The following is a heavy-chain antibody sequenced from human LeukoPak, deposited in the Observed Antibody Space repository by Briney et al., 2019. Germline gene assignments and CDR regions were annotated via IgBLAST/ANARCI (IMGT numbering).Heavy chain of an antibody. CDR3: ARDGPRYYDILTGPTFWRH. CDR2: ISAYNGNT. J-gene: IGHJ4*02. V-gene: IGHV1-18*01. CDR1: GYTFTSYG. Sequence: ASVKVSCKASGYTFTSYGISWVRQAPGQGLEWMGWISAYNGNTNYAQKLQGRVTMTTDTSTSTAYMELRSLRSDDTAAYYCARDGPRYYDILTGPTFWRHWGQGTLVTVSS. D-gene: IGHD3-9*01.